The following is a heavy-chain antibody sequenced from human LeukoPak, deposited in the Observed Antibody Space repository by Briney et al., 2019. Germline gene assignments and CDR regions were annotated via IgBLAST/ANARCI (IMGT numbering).Heavy chain of an antibody. J-gene: IGHJ5*02. CDR1: GFSLSSYW. CDR3: AREVVAALDP. D-gene: IGHD3-22*01. V-gene: IGHV3-7*01. Sequence: GSLRLSCAASGFSLSSYWMSWVRQAPGKGLEWVANIKRDGSEENYVDSVKGRFTVSRDNAKNSLYLQMDSLRVEDTAVYYCAREVVAALDPWGQGTLVTVSS. CDR2: IKRDGSEE.